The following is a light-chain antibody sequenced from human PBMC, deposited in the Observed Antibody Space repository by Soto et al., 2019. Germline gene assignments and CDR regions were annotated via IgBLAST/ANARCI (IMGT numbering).Light chain of an antibody. V-gene: IGKV3D-15*01. CDR1: QSVSSK. J-gene: IGKJ5*01. Sequence: DSQSVSSKLAWYQQKPGQAPRLLIYGASNRATGIQARFSVSGSGTEHTIRVCSLQSAASALYHCKQFHDWLPINFAQGTRLEIK. CDR3: KQFHDWLPIN. CDR2: GAS.